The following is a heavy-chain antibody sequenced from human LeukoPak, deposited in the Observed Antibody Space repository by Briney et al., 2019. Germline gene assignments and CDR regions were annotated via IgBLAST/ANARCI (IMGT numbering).Heavy chain of an antibody. Sequence: GGSLRLSCAASEFTFSTYAMTWVRQAPGKGLEWVSAISSGGGDTYYADSVKGRFTISRDNSKNILYLQMDSPRAEDTAVYYCAKVTGDSCYSPVDYWGQGTLVTVSS. CDR1: EFTFSTYA. V-gene: IGHV3-23*01. J-gene: IGHJ4*02. D-gene: IGHD2-15*01. CDR3: AKVTGDSCYSPVDY. CDR2: ISSGGGDT.